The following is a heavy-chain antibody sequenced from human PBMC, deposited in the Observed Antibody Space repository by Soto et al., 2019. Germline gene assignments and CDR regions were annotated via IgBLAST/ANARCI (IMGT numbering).Heavy chain of an antibody. V-gene: IGHV3-43D*04. CDR3: AKDKGSGYNWNDGVDY. J-gene: IGHJ4*02. CDR1: GFTFDYYA. Sequence: PGGSLRLSCAASGFTFDYYAMHWVRQSPGKGLEWVSLISWDGGSTYYADSVKGRFTIPRDNSKNSLYLQMNSLRAEDTALYYCAKDKGSGYNWNDGVDYWGQGTLVTVSS. D-gene: IGHD1-20*01. CDR2: ISWDGGST.